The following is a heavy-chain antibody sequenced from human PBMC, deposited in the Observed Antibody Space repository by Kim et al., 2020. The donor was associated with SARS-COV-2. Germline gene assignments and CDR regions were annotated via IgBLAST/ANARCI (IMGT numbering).Heavy chain of an antibody. Sequence: GGSLRLSCTASGFTFTSYTINWVRQAPGKGLEWVSSISSTSHYIYYADSVKGRFTISRDNAKNSVFLQLNSLRAEDTAVYYCAREGDTMKRNYMDVWGNGTTVTVSS. D-gene: IGHD3-22*01. CDR3: AREGDTMKRNYMDV. CDR2: ISSTSHYI. V-gene: IGHV3-21*01. CDR1: GFTFTSYT. J-gene: IGHJ6*03.